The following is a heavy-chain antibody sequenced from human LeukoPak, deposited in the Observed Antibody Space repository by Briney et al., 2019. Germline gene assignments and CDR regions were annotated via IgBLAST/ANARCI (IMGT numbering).Heavy chain of an antibody. CDR3: AKDVGNAMVRGARYYFDY. J-gene: IGHJ4*02. V-gene: IGHV3-33*06. CDR1: GFTFSSYG. D-gene: IGHD3-10*01. Sequence: GGSLRLSCAASGFTFSSYGMHWVRQAPGKGLEWVAVIWYVGSNKYYVDSVKGRFTISRDNSKNTLYLQMNSLRAEDTAVYYCAKDVGNAMVRGARYYFDYWGQGTLVTVSS. CDR2: IWYVGSNK.